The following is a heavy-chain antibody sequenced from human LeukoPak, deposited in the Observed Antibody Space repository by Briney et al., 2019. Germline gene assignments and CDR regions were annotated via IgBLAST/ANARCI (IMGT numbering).Heavy chain of an antibody. CDR2: ISWNSGSI. CDR1: GFTFDDYA. V-gene: IGHV3-9*03. Sequence: GGSLRLSCAASGFTFDDYAMHWVRQAPGKGLEWVSGISWNSGSIGYADSVKGRFTISRDNAKNSLHLQMNSLRAEDMALYYCAKDIELYADTAMVTGFDYWGQGTLVTVSS. D-gene: IGHD5-18*01. CDR3: AKDIELYADTAMVTGFDY. J-gene: IGHJ4*02.